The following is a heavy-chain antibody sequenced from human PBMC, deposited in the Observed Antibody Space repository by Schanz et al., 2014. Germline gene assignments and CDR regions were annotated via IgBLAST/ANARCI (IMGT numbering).Heavy chain of an antibody. J-gene: IGHJ4*02. CDR3: VKIGYTHWSLDD. CDR1: GITFTDYS. CDR2: IRFDGSNK. V-gene: IGHV3-30*02. Sequence: LQVVEYGGGLVKPGGSLRLSCAPSGITFTDYSLNWVRQAPGKGLEWVTFIRFDGSNKYFADSVKGRFTISRDDAKNSHYLQMNSLRVEDTAVFYCVKIGYTHWSLDDWGQGILVTVSS. D-gene: IGHD6-13*01.